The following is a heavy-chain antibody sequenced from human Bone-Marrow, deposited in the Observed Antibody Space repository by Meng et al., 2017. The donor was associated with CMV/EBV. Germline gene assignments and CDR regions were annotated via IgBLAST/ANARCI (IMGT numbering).Heavy chain of an antibody. CDR3: ARQNDFWSGSNWFDP. Sequence: GGSLRLSCKGSGYSFTSYWIGWVRQMPGKGLEWMGIIYPGDSDTRYSPSFQGQVTISADKSISTAYLQWSSLKASDTAMYYCARQNDFWSGSNWFDPWGQGNLVNVAS. D-gene: IGHD3-3*01. CDR2: IYPGDSDT. J-gene: IGHJ5*02. CDR1: GYSFTSYW. V-gene: IGHV5-51*01.